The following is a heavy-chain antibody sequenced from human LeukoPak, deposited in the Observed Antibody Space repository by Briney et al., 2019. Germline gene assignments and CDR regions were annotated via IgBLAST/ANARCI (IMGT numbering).Heavy chain of an antibody. CDR3: ARKLAAGTEQAFDI. J-gene: IGHJ3*02. Sequence: SETLSLTCTVSGGSISSYYWSWIRQPPGKGLEWIGYIYYSGSTNYNPSLKSRVTMSVDTSKNQFSLKLSSVTAADTAVYYCARKLAAGTEQAFDIWGQGTMVTVSS. CDR2: IYYSGST. V-gene: IGHV4-59*01. D-gene: IGHD6-13*01. CDR1: GGSISSYY.